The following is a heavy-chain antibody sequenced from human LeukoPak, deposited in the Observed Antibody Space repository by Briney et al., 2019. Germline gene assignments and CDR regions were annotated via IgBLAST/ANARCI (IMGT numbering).Heavy chain of an antibody. V-gene: IGHV1-46*01. D-gene: IGHD3-3*01. CDR1: GYTFTSYY. CDR3: ARPYYDFWSGYHY. CDR2: INPSGGST. J-gene: IGHJ4*02. Sequence: ASVKVSCKASGYTFTSYYMHWVRQAPGQGLEWMGIINPSGGSTSYAQKSQGRVTMTRDTSTSTVYMELSSLRSDDTAVYYCARPYYDFWSGYHYWGQGTLVTVSS.